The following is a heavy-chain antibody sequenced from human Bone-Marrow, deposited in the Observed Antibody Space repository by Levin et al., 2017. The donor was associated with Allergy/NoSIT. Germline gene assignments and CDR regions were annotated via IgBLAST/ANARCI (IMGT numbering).Heavy chain of an antibody. D-gene: IGHD4-17*01. CDR3: ASRATVTKDYYFDS. CDR1: GYSVSSGYS. Sequence: SETLSLTCSVSGYSVSSGYSWGCVRQAPGSGLEWLGSIYYSGDTFYNPSLQGRVTISVDPSKNQFSLKLTSVTAAAPAVYYCASRATVTKDYYFDSWGQGSLVIVSS. J-gene: IGHJ4*02. V-gene: IGHV4-38-2*02. CDR2: IYYSGDT.